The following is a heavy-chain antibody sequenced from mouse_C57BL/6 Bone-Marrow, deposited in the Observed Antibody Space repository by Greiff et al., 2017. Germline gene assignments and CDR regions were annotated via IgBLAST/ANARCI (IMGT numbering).Heavy chain of an antibody. V-gene: IGHV5-16*01. CDR2: INYDGSST. CDR3: AREGDDYEGFAY. CDR1: GFTFSDYY. J-gene: IGHJ3*01. Sequence: EVKLVESEGGLVQPGSSMKLSCTASGFTFSDYYMAWVRQVPEKGLEWVANINYDGSSTYYLDSLKSRFIISRDNATNILYLQMSSLKSEDTATYYCAREGDDYEGFAYWGQGTLVTVSA. D-gene: IGHD2-4*01.